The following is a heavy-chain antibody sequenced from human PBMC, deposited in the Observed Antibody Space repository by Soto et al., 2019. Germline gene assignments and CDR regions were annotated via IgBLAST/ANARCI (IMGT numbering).Heavy chain of an antibody. V-gene: IGHV4-34*01. CDR2: INHSGST. D-gene: IGHD3-3*01. J-gene: IGHJ4*02. Sequence: SETLSLTCAVYGGSFSGYYWSWIRQPPGKGLEWIGEINHSGSTNYNPSLKSRVTISVDTSKNQFSLKLSSVTAADTAVYYCARGPYYDFWSGYYEPPYYFDYWGQGTLVTVSS. CDR1: GGSFSGYY. CDR3: ARGPYYDFWSGYYEPPYYFDY.